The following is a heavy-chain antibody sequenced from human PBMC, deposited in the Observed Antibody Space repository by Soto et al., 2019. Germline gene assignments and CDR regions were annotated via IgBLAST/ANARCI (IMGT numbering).Heavy chain of an antibody. CDR2: ISAYNGNT. J-gene: IGHJ5*02. V-gene: IGHV1-18*01. CDR3: AIDRKVVPAAINDP. Sequence: AAVKVSCKASGYTFTSYGISWVRQAPGQGLERMGWISAYNGNTNYAQKLQGRVTMTTDTSTSTAYIELRSLRSDDTAVYYCAIDRKVVPAAINDPWGQGTLVTVSS. D-gene: IGHD2-2*02. CDR1: GYTFTSYG.